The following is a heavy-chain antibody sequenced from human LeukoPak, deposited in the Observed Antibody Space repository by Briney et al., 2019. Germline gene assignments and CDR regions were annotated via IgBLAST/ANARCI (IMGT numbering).Heavy chain of an antibody. V-gene: IGHV3-64D*06. Sequence: PGGSLRLSCSASGFTFSSYAMHWVRQAPGKGLEHVSAISSNGGSTYYADSVKGRFTISRDNSKNTLYLQMSSLRAEDTAVYYCVKGVVVPAAMFDYWGQGTLVTVSS. J-gene: IGHJ4*02. D-gene: IGHD2-2*01. CDR1: GFTFSSYA. CDR2: ISSNGGST. CDR3: VKGVVVPAAMFDY.